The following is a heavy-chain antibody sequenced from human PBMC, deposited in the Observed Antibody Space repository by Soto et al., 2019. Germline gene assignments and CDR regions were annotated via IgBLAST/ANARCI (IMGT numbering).Heavy chain of an antibody. CDR3: AKDLTNFDY. D-gene: IGHD4-17*01. Sequence: GGSLRLSCAASGFIFGSYAMTWVRQAPGKGLEWVSALSGSGGFTYYADSVKGRFTISRDNSKNTLYLQMNSLRAEDTAVYYCAKDLTNFDYWGQGTLVTVSS. CDR2: LSGSGGFT. J-gene: IGHJ4*02. CDR1: GFIFGSYA. V-gene: IGHV3-23*01.